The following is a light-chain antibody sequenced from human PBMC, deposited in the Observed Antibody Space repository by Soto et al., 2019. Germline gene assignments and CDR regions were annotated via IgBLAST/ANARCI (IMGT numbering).Light chain of an antibody. Sequence: QSALTQPASVSGSPGQSITISCTGTSSDVGVYNYVSWYQHHPGKAPKLLIYDVSDRPSGVSNRFSGSKSGNTASLTISGLQAEDEADYYCSSYTSISTLGVFGGGTKLTVL. CDR2: DVS. J-gene: IGLJ2*01. V-gene: IGLV2-14*03. CDR3: SSYTSISTLGV. CDR1: SSDVGVYNY.